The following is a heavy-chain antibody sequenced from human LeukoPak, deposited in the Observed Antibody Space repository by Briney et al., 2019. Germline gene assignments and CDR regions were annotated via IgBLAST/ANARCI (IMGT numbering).Heavy chain of an antibody. CDR3: ARIQDSSGPHHSYACDI. V-gene: IGHV2-26*01. CDR1: GFSLSNARMG. CDR2: IFSNDEK. D-gene: IGHD6-19*01. J-gene: IGHJ3*02. Sequence: SGPVLVKPTETLTLTCTVSGFSLSNARMGVSWIRQPPGKALEWLAHIFSNDEKSYSSSLKGRLTISKDTSKSQVVLTMTNMDPVDTATYYCARIQDSSGPHHSYACDIWGQGTVVTVSS.